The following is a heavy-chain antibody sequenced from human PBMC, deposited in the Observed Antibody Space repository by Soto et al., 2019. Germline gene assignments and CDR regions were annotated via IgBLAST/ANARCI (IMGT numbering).Heavy chain of an antibody. CDR2: INPNSGGT. CDR3: ARASTIFGVVTGGYYYYGMDV. Sequence: GASVKVSCKASGYTFTGYYVHWVRQAPGQGLEWMGWINPNSGGTNYAQKFQGRVTMTRDTSISTAYMELSRLRSDDTAVYYCARASTIFGVVTGGYYYYGMDVWGQGTTVTVSS. CDR1: GYTFTGYY. D-gene: IGHD3-3*01. V-gene: IGHV1-2*02. J-gene: IGHJ6*02.